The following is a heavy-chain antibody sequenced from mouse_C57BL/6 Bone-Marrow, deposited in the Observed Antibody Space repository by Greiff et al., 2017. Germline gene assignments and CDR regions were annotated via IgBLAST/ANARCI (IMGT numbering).Heavy chain of an antibody. D-gene: IGHD2-4*01. CDR2: FYPGSGSI. J-gene: IGHJ2*01. V-gene: IGHV1-62-2*01. Sequence: VQLQQSGAELVKPGASVKLSCKASGYTFTEYTIHWVKQRSGQGLEWIGWFYPGSGSIKYNEKFKDKATLTADKSSSTVYMELSRLTSEDSAVYFCARHEEEGYDYEDYFDYWGQGTTLTVSS. CDR1: GYTFTEYT. CDR3: ARHEEEGYDYEDYFDY.